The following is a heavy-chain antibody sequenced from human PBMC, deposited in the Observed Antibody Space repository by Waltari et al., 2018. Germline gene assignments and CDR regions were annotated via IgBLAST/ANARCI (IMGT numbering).Heavy chain of an antibody. CDR3: ARQLASYYFDY. V-gene: IGHV4-59*11. D-gene: IGHD6-6*01. J-gene: IGHJ4*02. Sequence: QVQLQESGPGLVKPSETLSLTCTVSGGSISSHYWSWIRQPPGKGLEWIGYIYYSGSTNYTPSLKSRVTISVDTSKNQFSLKLSSVTAADTAVYYCARQLASYYFDYWGQGTLVTVSS. CDR1: GGSISSHY. CDR2: IYYSGST.